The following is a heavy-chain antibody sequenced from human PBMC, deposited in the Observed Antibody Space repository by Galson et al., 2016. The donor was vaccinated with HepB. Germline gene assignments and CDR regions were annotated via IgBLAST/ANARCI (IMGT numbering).Heavy chain of an antibody. CDR2: IYHSGST. D-gene: IGHD4-11*01. J-gene: IGHJ4*02. Sequence: SETLSLTCAVSGGSIISTNWWSWVRQSPGKGLEWIGEIYHSGSTNYNPSLESRVTISVDKSKNQFSLKLSSVTAADTAVYYCARQKAVTGHFDYWGQGTLVTVSS. V-gene: IGHV4-4*02. CDR1: GGSIISTNW. CDR3: ARQKAVTGHFDY.